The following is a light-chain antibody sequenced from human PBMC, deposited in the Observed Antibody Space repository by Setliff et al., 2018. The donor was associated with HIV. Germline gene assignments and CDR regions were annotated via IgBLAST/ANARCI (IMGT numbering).Light chain of an antibody. J-gene: IGLJ1*01. CDR2: AND. CDR3: QSYDNILSGYV. V-gene: IGLV1-40*01. CDR1: RSNIGSPYD. Sequence: QSALTLPPSVSGAPGQRVTLSCTGSRSNIGSPYDVHWYQQLPGAAPKLLIYANDNRPSGVPDRFSGSRSGTSASLAIAGLQAEDEADYYCQSYDNILSGYVFGPGTKVTVL.